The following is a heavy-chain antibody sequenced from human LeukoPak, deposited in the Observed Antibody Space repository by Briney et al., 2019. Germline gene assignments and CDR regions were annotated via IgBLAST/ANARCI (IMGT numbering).Heavy chain of an antibody. CDR3: AKADPGYIYGT. CDR1: GFTFSSYG. D-gene: IGHD5-18*01. CDR2: ISYDGSNK. V-gene: IGHV3-30*18. Sequence: PGRSLRLSCAASGFTFSSYGMHWVRQAPGKGLEWVAVISYDGSNKYYADSVKGRFHISRDNSKNTLYLQMNSLRAEDRIVYCCAKADPGYIYGTWGQGTLVTVSS. J-gene: IGHJ5*02.